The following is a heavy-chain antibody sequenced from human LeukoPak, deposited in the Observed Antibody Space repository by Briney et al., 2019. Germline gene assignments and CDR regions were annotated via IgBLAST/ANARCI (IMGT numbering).Heavy chain of an antibody. CDR2: ISSSGGVI. V-gene: IGHV3-48*03. D-gene: IGHD3-16*01. CDR3: ARDNDRKDDS. J-gene: IGHJ5*02. Sequence: GGSLRLSCSASGFSFSSYEMSWVRQAPGKGLERASYISSSGGVIYYADSVKGRFTISRDNAKNSLYLQMNNLRVEDTAVYYCARDNDRKDDSWGQGTLVTVSS. CDR1: GFSFSSYE.